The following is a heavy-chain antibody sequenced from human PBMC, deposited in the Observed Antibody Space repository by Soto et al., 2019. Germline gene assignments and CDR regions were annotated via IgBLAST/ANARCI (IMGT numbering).Heavy chain of an antibody. J-gene: IGHJ6*02. Sequence: ASETLSLTCTVSGGSISSGGYYWSWIRQHPGKGLEWIGYIYYSGSTYYNPSLKSRVTISVDTSKNQFSLKLSSVTAADTAVYYCARGRYRYIYGLFLEPRVLHTYYYYGMDVWGQGTTVTVSS. D-gene: IGHD5-18*01. CDR1: GGSISSGGYY. V-gene: IGHV4-31*03. CDR2: IYYSGST. CDR3: ARGRYRYIYGLFLEPRVLHTYYYYGMDV.